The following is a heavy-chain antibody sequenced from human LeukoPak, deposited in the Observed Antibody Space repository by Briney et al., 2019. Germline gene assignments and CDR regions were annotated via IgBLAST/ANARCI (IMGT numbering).Heavy chain of an antibody. CDR3: ARGGLGNWGSLDY. V-gene: IGHV4-34*01. Sequence: SSETLSLTCAVYGGSFSGYYWSWIRQPPGKGLEWTGEINHSGSTNYNPSLKSRVTISVDTSKNLFSLKLSSVTAADTAVYYCARGGLGNWGSLDYWGQGTLVTVSS. J-gene: IGHJ4*02. CDR2: INHSGST. CDR1: GGSFSGYY. D-gene: IGHD7-27*01.